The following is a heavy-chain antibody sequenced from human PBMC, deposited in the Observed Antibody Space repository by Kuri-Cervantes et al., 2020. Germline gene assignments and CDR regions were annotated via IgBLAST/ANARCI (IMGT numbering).Heavy chain of an antibody. CDR1: GFTFSSYS. CDR3: ARDMNLQH. CDR2: IKEDGGDK. V-gene: IGHV3-7*01. Sequence: GESLKISCAASGFTFSSYSMNWVRQAPGRGLEWVANIKEDGGDKNYVDSVKGRFTISRDNAKNSVYLQMTTLRADDTAVYYCARDMNLQHWGQGTLVTVSS. D-gene: IGHD1-14*01. J-gene: IGHJ1*01.